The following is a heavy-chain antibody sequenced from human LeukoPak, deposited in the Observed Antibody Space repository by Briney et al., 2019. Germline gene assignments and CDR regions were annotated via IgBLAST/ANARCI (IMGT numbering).Heavy chain of an antibody. D-gene: IGHD2-15*01. CDR1: VSSFSTYP. CDR3: ARDRPTGASRVFVVQ. CDR2: MSSGSRYI. V-gene: IGHV3-21*06. J-gene: IGHJ4*02. Sequence: PGGSRSLSCPPYVSSFSTYPMTWDRQPQGKGRGWISSMSSGSRYIYYAGSVRGRFTISRDNTKNSLYLLMNNLRAEDTAIYYCARDRPTGASRVFVVQWGQGTPVTVSS.